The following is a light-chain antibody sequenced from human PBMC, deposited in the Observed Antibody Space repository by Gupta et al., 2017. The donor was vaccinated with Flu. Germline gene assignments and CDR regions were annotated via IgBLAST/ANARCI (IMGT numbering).Light chain of an antibody. CDR3: GTWDSSLSAWV. CDR2: DND. Sequence: QSVLTQPPSVSAAPGQKVTISCSGSSSNIGDNYVSWYQQLPGTAPKLLIYDNDKRPSGIPDRFSGSKSDTSATLGITGIQTGDEADYYCGTWDSSLSAWVFGGGTRLT. CDR1: SSNIGDNY. V-gene: IGLV1-51*01. J-gene: IGLJ3*02.